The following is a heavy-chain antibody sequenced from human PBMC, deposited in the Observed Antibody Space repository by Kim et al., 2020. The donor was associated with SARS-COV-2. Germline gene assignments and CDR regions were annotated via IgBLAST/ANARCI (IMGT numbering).Heavy chain of an antibody. CDR1: GYTFTSYD. V-gene: IGHV1-8*01. Sequence: ASVKVSCKASGYTFTSYDINWVRQATGQGLEWMGWMNPNSGNTGYAQKFQGRVTMTRNTSISTAYMELSSLRSEDTAVYYCARAPGDALYGDYWYFDLWGRGTLVTVSS. CDR3: ARAPGDALYGDYWYFDL. D-gene: IGHD4-17*01. CDR2: MNPNSGNT. J-gene: IGHJ2*01.